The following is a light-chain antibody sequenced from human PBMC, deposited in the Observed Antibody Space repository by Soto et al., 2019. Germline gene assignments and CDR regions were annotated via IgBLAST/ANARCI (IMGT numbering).Light chain of an antibody. V-gene: IGLV1-40*01. Sequence: QSVLTQPPSVSGAPGQRVTISCTGSSSNIGAGYDVHWYQQLPGTAPKLLIYGNSNRPSGVPDRFSGSKSGTSASLAITGLWAEYEAEYYCQSYDSSLSGWVFGGGTKLTVL. CDR3: QSYDSSLSGWV. J-gene: IGLJ3*02. CDR2: GNS. CDR1: SSNIGAGYD.